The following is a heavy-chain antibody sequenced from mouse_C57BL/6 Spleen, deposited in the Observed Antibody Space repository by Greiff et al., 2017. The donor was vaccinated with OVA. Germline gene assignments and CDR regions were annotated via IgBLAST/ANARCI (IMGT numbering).Heavy chain of an antibody. J-gene: IGHJ2*01. CDR1: GYSITSGYY. D-gene: IGHD1-1*01. V-gene: IGHV3-6*01. CDR2: ISYDGSN. CDR3: ARTTVVAPDY. Sequence: DVQLQESGPGLVKPSQSLSLTCSVTGYSITSGYYWNWIRQFPGNKLEWMGYISYDGSNNYNPSLKNRISITRDTSKNQFFLKLNSVTTEDTATYYCARTTVVAPDYWGQGTTLTVSS.